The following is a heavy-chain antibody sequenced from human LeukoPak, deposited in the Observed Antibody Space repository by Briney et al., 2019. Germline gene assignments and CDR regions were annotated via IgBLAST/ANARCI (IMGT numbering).Heavy chain of an antibody. CDR1: GGSISSGGYY. Sequence: SETLSLTCTVSGGSISSGGYYWSWIRQHPGKGLEWIGCIYYSGTTNYNPSLKSRVTISADTSKNQLSLKLSSVTAADTAVYYCARVDYSSGWLDYWGQGTLVTVSS. V-gene: IGHV4-61*08. D-gene: IGHD6-19*01. J-gene: IGHJ4*02. CDR2: IYYSGTT. CDR3: ARVDYSSGWLDY.